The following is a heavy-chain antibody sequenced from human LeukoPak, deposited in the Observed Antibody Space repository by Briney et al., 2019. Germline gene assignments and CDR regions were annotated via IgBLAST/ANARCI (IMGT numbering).Heavy chain of an antibody. CDR1: GGTFSSYA. J-gene: IGHJ4*02. D-gene: IGHD1-26*01. CDR2: IIPIFGTA. Sequence: GASVKVSCKATGGTFSSYAISWVRQAPGQGLEWMGGIIPIFGTANYAQKFQGRVTITADESTSTAYMELSSLRSEDTAVYYCARDGVVGATLFDYWGQGTLVTVSS. CDR3: ARDGVVGATLFDY. V-gene: IGHV1-69*13.